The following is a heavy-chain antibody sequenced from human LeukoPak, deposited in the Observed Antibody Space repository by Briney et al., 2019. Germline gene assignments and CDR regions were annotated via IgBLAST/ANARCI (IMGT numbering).Heavy chain of an antibody. J-gene: IGHJ5*02. Sequence: SVKVSCKASGYTFTSYGISWVRQAPGQGLEWMGGIIPIFGTANYAQKFQGRVTITAGESTSTAYMELSSLRSEDTAVYYCARSPRIFGVVILQGFDPWGQGTLVTVSS. V-gene: IGHV1-69*13. CDR2: IIPIFGTA. D-gene: IGHD3-3*02. CDR1: GYTFTSYG. CDR3: ARSPRIFGVVILQGFDP.